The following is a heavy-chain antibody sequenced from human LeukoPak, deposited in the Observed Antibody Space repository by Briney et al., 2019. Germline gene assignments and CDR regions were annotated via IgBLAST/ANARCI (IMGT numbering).Heavy chain of an antibody. D-gene: IGHD4-17*01. CDR2: IYTSGST. CDR1: GGSISGYY. V-gene: IGHV4-4*09. CDR3: ARQRRDYGDYAVDY. J-gene: IGHJ4*02. Sequence: SETLSLTCTVTGGSISGYYWSWIRQPPGKGLEWIGYIYTSGSTNYNPSLKSRVTISVDTSKNQFSLKLSSVTAADTAVYYCARQRRDYGDYAVDYWGQGTLVTVSS.